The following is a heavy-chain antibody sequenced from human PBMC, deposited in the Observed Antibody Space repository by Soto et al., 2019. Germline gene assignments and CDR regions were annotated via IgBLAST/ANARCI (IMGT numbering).Heavy chain of an antibody. D-gene: IGHD4-17*01. Sequence: QVQLQQWGAGLLKPPETLSLTCAVYGGSFSGYYWSWIRQTPGKGLEWIGEINHSGSTNYNPSLKSLVTISVDTSKNQFSLKLSSVTAAHTAVYYCARGLSSGDNHNSGNDYWGQGTLVTVSS. V-gene: IGHV4-34*01. CDR3: ARGLSSGDNHNSGNDY. CDR2: INHSGST. J-gene: IGHJ4*02. CDR1: GGSFSGYY.